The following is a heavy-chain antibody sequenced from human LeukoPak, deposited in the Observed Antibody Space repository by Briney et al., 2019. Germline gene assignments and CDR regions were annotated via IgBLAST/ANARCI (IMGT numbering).Heavy chain of an antibody. D-gene: IGHD4-11*01. V-gene: IGHV4-39*07. J-gene: IGHJ6*03. CDR1: GGSISSSSYY. Sequence: SETLSLTCSVSGGSISSSSYYWSWIRQPPGKGLEWIGSIFYSGSTYYNPSLKSRLTISVDTSKNQFSLKLSSVTAADTAVYYCARDPGGDSNYGYYYYYYYMDVWGKGTTVTVSS. CDR2: IFYSGST. CDR3: ARDPGGDSNYGYYYYYYYMDV.